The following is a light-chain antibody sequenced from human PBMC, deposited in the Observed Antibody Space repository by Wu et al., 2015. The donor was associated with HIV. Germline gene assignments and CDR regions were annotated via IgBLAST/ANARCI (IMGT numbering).Light chain of an antibody. CDR1: QTVYNY. J-gene: IGKJ1*01. CDR3: QQRSTWPWT. V-gene: IGKV3-11*01. CDR2: DAS. Sequence: EIVMTQSPATLSVSPGERATLSCRASQTVYNYFAWYQQRPGQAPRLLISDASYRATGIPARFSGSGSGTDFTLTISSLEPEDFAIYYCQQRSTWPWTFGQGTRVEIK.